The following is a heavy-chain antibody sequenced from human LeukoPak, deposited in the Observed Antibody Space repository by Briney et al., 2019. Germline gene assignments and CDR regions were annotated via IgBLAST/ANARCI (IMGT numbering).Heavy chain of an antibody. CDR1: GGSISSYY. CDR3: ASHMRGSGYNAAFGY. Sequence: SETLSLTCTVSGGSISSYYWSWIRQPAGKGLEWIGRIYTSGSTNYNPSLKSRVTMSVDTSKNQFSLKLSSVTAADTAVYYCASHMRGSGYNAAFGYWGQGTLVTVSS. V-gene: IGHV4-4*07. D-gene: IGHD3-22*01. CDR2: IYTSGST. J-gene: IGHJ4*02.